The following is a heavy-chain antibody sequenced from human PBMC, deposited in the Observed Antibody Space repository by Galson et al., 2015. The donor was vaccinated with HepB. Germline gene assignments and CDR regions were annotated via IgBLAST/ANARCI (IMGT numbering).Heavy chain of an antibody. Sequence: SLRLSCAVSGFAFSKYNMNWVRQAPGKGLEWISSISSSSGTIYYADSVKGRFTISRDNAKNTLYLQMNSLRDEDTAVYYCAVLDDGFDIWGQGTMVTVSS. J-gene: IGHJ3*02. CDR2: ISSSSGTI. CDR1: GFAFSKYN. CDR3: AVLDDGFDI. V-gene: IGHV3-48*02. D-gene: IGHD2-15*01.